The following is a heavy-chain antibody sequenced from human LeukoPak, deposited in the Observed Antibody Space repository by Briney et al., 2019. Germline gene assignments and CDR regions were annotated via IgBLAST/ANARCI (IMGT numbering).Heavy chain of an antibody. J-gene: IGHJ3*02. CDR3: ARWGESTALRMNAFDI. CDR1: GDSINNHY. D-gene: IGHD3-3*01. V-gene: IGHV4-59*11. CDR2: GHYSGST. Sequence: SGTLSLTCTVSGDSINNHYWNWIRQPPGKGLEWVGFGHYSGSTLYNPSLNSRLTFSVDTSKNQFSLKLTSVTAAHTAVYFCARWGESTALRMNAFDIWGQGTMVTVSS.